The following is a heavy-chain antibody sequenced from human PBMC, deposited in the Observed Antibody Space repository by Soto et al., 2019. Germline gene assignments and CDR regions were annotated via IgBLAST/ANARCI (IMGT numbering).Heavy chain of an antibody. CDR2: IYWDDDK. CDR1: GFSLSNSGMG. J-gene: IGHJ1*01. Sequence: QITLKESGPTLVTPTQTLTLTCTFSGFSLSNSGMGVGWIRQPPGKALEWLALIYWDDDKRYSPSLKNRLTITKDTSRNQVVLTLTNIDPVDTATYYCAHRTGVIKEFQLWGQGTLVTVSS. V-gene: IGHV2-5*02. CDR3: AHRTGVIKEFQL. D-gene: IGHD7-27*01.